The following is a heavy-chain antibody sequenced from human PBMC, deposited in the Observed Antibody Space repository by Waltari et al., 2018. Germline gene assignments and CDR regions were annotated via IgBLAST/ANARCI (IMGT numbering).Heavy chain of an antibody. Sequence: QVQLVQSGAEVKKPGASVKVSCKASGYTFTSYYMHWVRQAPGQGLEWMGIINPSGGSRSYAQKFQGRVTMTRDTSTSTVYMELSSLGSEDTAVYYCARVIERHSSSWPIFDYWGQGTLVTVSS. CDR2: INPSGGSR. J-gene: IGHJ4*02. V-gene: IGHV1-46*01. D-gene: IGHD6-13*01. CDR1: GYTFTSYY. CDR3: ARVIERHSSSWPIFDY.